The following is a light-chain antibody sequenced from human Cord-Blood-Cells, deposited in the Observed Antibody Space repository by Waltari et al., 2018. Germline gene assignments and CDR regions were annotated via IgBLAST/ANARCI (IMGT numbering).Light chain of an antibody. J-gene: IGKJ1*01. CDR2: DAS. CDR3: QQYNSYSGT. Sequence: DIQMTQSPSNLSASVGDRVTITCRARHSISSWLAWYQQKPGKAAKLLIYDASSLESGVPSGLSGSGSRTELTLTIGSLQPYDFATYYCQQYNSYSGTFGQGTKVEIK. CDR1: HSISSW. V-gene: IGKV1-5*01.